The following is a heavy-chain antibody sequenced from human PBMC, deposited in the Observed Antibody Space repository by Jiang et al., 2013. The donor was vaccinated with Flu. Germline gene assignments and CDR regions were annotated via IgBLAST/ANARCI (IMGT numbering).Heavy chain of an antibody. CDR2: IYPGDSET. V-gene: IGHV5-51*01. CDR3: ARLPYGDSGPPTDY. CDR1: EYSFKNYW. Sequence: GAEVKKPGESLKISCRGSEYSFKNYWIGWVRQMPGKGLEWMGIIYPGDSETRYSPSFQGRVTISADKSNTTAYLQWNSLRTSDTAMYYCARLPYGDSGPPTDYWGQGTLVTVSS. J-gene: IGHJ4*02. D-gene: IGHD4-17*01.